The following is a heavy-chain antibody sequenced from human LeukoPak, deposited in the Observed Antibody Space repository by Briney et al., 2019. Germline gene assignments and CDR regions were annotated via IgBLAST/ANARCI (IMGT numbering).Heavy chain of an antibody. Sequence: PGGSLRLSCAASGFTFSSYGMHWVRQAPGKGLEWVAVISYDGSNKYYADSVKGRFTISRNNSKNTLYLQMNSLRAEDTAVYYCAKDRSYSGYDADGMDVWGQGTTVTVSS. J-gene: IGHJ6*02. V-gene: IGHV3-30*18. CDR3: AKDRSYSGYDADGMDV. CDR1: GFTFSSYG. CDR2: ISYDGSNK. D-gene: IGHD5-12*01.